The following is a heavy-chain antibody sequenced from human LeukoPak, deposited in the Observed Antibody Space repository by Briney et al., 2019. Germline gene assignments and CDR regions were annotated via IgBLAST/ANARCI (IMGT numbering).Heavy chain of an antibody. Sequence: GGSLRLSCAASGFTFSSFTMNWVRQAPGKGLEWVSTISSRSDYIYYADSVKGRFTISRDNAKNSVYLQMNSLRAEDAAVYYCAREQDYDSSGYYGYWGQGTLVTVSS. D-gene: IGHD3-22*01. CDR1: GFTFSSFT. J-gene: IGHJ4*02. CDR2: ISSRSDYI. V-gene: IGHV3-21*01. CDR3: AREQDYDSSGYYGY.